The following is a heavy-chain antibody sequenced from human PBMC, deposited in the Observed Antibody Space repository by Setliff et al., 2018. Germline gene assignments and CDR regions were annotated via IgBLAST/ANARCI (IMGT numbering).Heavy chain of an antibody. J-gene: IGHJ4*02. Sequence: SETLSLTCTVSGASISTYPYYWGWIRQPPGKGLEWIGRIHYRGTTYSNASLASRLTISVDTAKNQFSLKLTSVTAADTAVYYCARTGTYRYFDYWGQGTRVTVSS. CDR3: ARTGTYRYFDY. CDR1: GASISTYPYY. CDR2: IHYRGTT. D-gene: IGHD1-1*01. V-gene: IGHV4-39*01.